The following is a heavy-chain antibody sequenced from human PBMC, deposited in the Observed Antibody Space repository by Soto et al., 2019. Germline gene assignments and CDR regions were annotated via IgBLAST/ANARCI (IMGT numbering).Heavy chain of an antibody. CDR2: IDPSDSYT. Sequence: GESLKISCKGSGYSFTTYWISWVRQMPGKGLEWMGRIDPSDSYTNYSPTFQGHVTISADKSISTAYLQWSSLKASDTAMYYCARHIIAAAGIGAFDIWGQGTMVTVSS. CDR3: ARHIIAAAGIGAFDI. D-gene: IGHD6-13*01. CDR1: GYSFTTYW. V-gene: IGHV5-10-1*01. J-gene: IGHJ3*02.